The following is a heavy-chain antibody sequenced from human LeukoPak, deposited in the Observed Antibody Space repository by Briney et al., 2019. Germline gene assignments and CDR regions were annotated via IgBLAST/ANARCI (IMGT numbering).Heavy chain of an antibody. J-gene: IGHJ4*02. CDR1: GYTFSQLD. D-gene: IGHD5-24*01. CDR3: ATALYDGTGDGY. CDR2: LDASGRNT. V-gene: IGHV3-23*01. Sequence: GRSLRLFCAASGYTFSQLDMTWARHAPAKGLEWVSALDASGRNTLYADSVGGGFSTSRDKSKNAVIRQMTSQTVEDTSVYYCATALYDGTGDGYGGRGTVVTISS.